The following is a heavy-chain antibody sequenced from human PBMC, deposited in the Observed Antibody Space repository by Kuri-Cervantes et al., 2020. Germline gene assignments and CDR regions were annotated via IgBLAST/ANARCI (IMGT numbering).Heavy chain of an antibody. J-gene: IGHJ6*04. CDR3: AKSISTWPLDV. Sequence: GESLKISCAASGFTFSSYAMSWVRQAPGKGLEWVAFIRSDGRNQFYADSVRVRFTISRANSRNTLYLQMNSLRPNDTGVYYCAKSISTWPLDVWGKGTTVTVSS. CDR2: IRSDGRNQ. CDR1: GFTFSSYA. D-gene: IGHD2-2*01. V-gene: IGHV3-30*02.